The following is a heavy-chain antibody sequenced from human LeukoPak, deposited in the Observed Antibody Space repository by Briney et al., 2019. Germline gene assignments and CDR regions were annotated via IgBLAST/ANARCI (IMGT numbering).Heavy chain of an antibody. Sequence: PGGSLRLSCAASGFTVSSNYMSWVRQAPGKGLEWVSVIYSGGSTYYADSVKGRFTISRDNSKNTLYLQMNSLRAEDTAVYYCARDLRGYGYGYISYGMDVWGQGTTVTVSS. V-gene: IGHV3-66*02. J-gene: IGHJ6*02. CDR3: ARDLRGYGYGYISYGMDV. CDR2: IYSGGST. D-gene: IGHD5-18*01. CDR1: GFTVSSNY.